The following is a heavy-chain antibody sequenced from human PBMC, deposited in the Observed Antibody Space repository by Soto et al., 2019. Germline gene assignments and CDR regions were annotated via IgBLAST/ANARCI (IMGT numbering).Heavy chain of an antibody. CDR1: GFTFSGSA. CDR2: IRSKANSYAT. CDR3: TRQSSGWYWDYFDY. J-gene: IGHJ4*02. Sequence: GGSLRLSCAASGFTFSGSAMHWVRQASGKGLEWVGRIRSKANSYATAYAASVKGRFTISRDDSKNTAYLQMNSLKTEDTAVYHCTRQSSGWYWDYFDYWGQGTLVTVSS. V-gene: IGHV3-73*01. D-gene: IGHD6-19*01.